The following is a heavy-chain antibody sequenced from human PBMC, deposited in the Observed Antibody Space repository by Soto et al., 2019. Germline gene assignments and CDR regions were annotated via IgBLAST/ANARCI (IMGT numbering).Heavy chain of an antibody. J-gene: IGHJ4*02. Sequence: EVQLVQSGAEVKKPGESLKISCKGSGYSFTSYWIGWVRQMPGKGLEWMGIIYPGDSDTRYSPSFQGQVTISADKSISTAYLQWSSLKASDNAMYYCARPLGYCSSTICSPIDYWGQGTLVTVSS. V-gene: IGHV5-51*01. CDR1: GYSFTSYW. CDR3: ARPLGYCSSTICSPIDY. D-gene: IGHD2-2*01. CDR2: IYPGDSDT.